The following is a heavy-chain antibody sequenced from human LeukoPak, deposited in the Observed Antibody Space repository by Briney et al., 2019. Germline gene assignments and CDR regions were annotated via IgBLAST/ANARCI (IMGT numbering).Heavy chain of an antibody. CDR2: IFSSGST. CDR1: GGSFSGYY. CDR3: ATGAEF. Sequence: SETLSLTCAVYGGSFSGYYWSWIRQPPGKGLEWIGSIFSSGSTYYNPSLKSRVTISVDTSKNQFSLKLNSVTAADTAVYYCATGAEFWGQGTLVTVSS. D-gene: IGHD3-10*01. J-gene: IGHJ1*01. V-gene: IGHV4-34*01.